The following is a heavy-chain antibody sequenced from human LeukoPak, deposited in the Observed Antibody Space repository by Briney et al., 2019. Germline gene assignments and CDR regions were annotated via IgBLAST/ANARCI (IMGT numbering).Heavy chain of an antibody. CDR1: GFTFDDYA. Sequence: QPGRSLRLSCAASGFTFDDYAMHWVRQAPGKGLEWVSGISWNSGSIGYADSVKGRFTISRDNAKNSLYLQMNSLRAEDTALYYCAKDISPRVRIAAAGRSFDYWGQGTLVTVSS. CDR3: AKDISPRVRIAAAGRSFDY. J-gene: IGHJ4*02. V-gene: IGHV3-9*01. D-gene: IGHD6-13*01. CDR2: ISWNSGSI.